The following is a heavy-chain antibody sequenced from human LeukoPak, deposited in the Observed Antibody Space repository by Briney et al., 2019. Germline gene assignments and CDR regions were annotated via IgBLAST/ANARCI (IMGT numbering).Heavy chain of an antibody. CDR3: ARGSCITIFGGSLMDV. D-gene: IGHD3-3*01. V-gene: IGHV1-69*02. J-gene: IGHJ6*02. CDR2: IIPILGIA. Sequence: GASVKVSCKASGGTFSSYTISWVRQAPGQGLEWMGRIIPILGIANYAQKFQGRVTITADKSTSTAYMELSSLRSEDTAVYYCARGSCITIFGGSLMDVWGQGTTVTVSS. CDR1: GGTFSSYT.